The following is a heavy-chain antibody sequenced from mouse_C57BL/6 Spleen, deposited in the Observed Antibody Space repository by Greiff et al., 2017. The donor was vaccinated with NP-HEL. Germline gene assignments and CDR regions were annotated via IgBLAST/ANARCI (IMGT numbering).Heavy chain of an antibody. J-gene: IGHJ4*01. CDR3: ARAYYSNPYYAMDY. CDR1: GFTFSSYG. D-gene: IGHD2-5*01. V-gene: IGHV5-6*01. CDR2: ISSGGSYT. Sequence: EVQGVESGGDLVKPGGSLKLSCAASGFTFSSYGMSWVRQTPDKRLEWVATISSGGSYTYYPDSVKGRFTISRDNAKNTLYLQMSSLKSEDTAMYYCARAYYSNPYYAMDYWGQGTSVTVSS.